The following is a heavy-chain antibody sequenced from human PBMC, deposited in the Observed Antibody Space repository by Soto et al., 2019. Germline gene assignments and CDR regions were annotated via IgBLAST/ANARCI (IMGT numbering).Heavy chain of an antibody. J-gene: IGHJ6*02. CDR3: ASIYGFGDSNYYYSGMDV. CDR1: GGTFSSYT. D-gene: IGHD3-10*01. V-gene: IGHV1-69*02. Sequence: SVKVSCKASGGTFSSYTISWVRQAPGQGLEWMGRIIPILGIANYAQKFQGRVTITADKSTSTAYMELRSLRSDDTAVYYCASIYGFGDSNYYYSGMDVWGQGSTVTVSS. CDR2: IIPILGIA.